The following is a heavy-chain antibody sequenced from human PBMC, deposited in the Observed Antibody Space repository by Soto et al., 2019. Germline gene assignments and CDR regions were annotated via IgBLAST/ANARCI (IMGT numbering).Heavy chain of an antibody. V-gene: IGHV4-59*08. Sequence: SETLSLTCTVSGGSISSYYWSWIRQPPGKGLEWIGYIYYSGSTNYNPSLKSRVTISVDTSKNQFSLKLSSVTAADTAVYYCARRNDFWSGYYTGIGYYMDGWGKGTTVTVSS. CDR2: IYYSGST. CDR3: ARRNDFWSGYYTGIGYYMDG. CDR1: GGSISSYY. D-gene: IGHD3-3*01. J-gene: IGHJ6*03.